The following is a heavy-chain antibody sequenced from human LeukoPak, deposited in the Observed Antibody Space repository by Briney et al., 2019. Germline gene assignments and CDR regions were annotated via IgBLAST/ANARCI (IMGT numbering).Heavy chain of an antibody. Sequence: SETLSLTCTVSGGSISSYYWSWIRQPPGKGLEWIGYIYYSGSTNYNPSLKSRATISVDTSKNQFSLKLSSVTAADTAVYYCARAIGSSWYYYYYYMDVWGKGTTVTVSS. D-gene: IGHD6-13*01. V-gene: IGHV4-59*01. CDR2: IYYSGST. CDR1: GGSISSYY. J-gene: IGHJ6*03. CDR3: ARAIGSSWYYYYYYMDV.